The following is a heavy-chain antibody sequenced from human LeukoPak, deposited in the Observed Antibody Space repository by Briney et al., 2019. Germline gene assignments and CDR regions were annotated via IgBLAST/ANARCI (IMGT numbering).Heavy chain of an antibody. V-gene: IGHV1-18*01. Sequence: ASVKVSCKASGYTFTSYGISWARQAPGQGLEWMGWISAYNGNTNYAQKLQGRVTMTTDTSTSTAYMELRSLRSDDTAVYYCARAIVVVPAATIYYYYGMDVWGQGTTVTVSS. D-gene: IGHD2-2*01. CDR3: ARAIVVVPAATIYYYYGMDV. CDR2: ISAYNGNT. J-gene: IGHJ6*02. CDR1: GYTFTSYG.